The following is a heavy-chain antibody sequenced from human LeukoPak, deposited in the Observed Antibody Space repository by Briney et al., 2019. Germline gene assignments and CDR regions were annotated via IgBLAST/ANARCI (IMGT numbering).Heavy chain of an antibody. J-gene: IGHJ6*03. D-gene: IGHD6-19*01. Sequence: PSETLSLTCTVSGGSISSSGYYWGWIRQPPGKGLEWIGYIYYSGSTNYNPSLKSRVTISVDTSKNQFSLKLSSVTAADTAVYYCARGTADLVGSSGWYLDYYYYMDVWGKGTTVTVSS. CDR1: GGSISSSGYY. CDR2: IYYSGST. CDR3: ARGTADLVGSSGWYLDYYYYMDV. V-gene: IGHV4-61*08.